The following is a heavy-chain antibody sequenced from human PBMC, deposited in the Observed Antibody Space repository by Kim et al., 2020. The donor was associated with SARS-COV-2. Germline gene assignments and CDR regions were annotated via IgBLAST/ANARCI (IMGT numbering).Heavy chain of an antibody. CDR2: IYPADSDA. Sequence: GESLKISCKGSGYRFNTYWIAWVRQMPGKGLEWMGIIYPADSDARYSPSFQGQVSISVDKSMSTAYLHWNNLKASDSAIYFCARLGSTPAPYYFDSWGQGTLVTVSS. CDR3: ARLGSTPAPYYFDS. J-gene: IGHJ4*02. CDR1: GYRFNTYW. D-gene: IGHD3-16*01. V-gene: IGHV5-51*01.